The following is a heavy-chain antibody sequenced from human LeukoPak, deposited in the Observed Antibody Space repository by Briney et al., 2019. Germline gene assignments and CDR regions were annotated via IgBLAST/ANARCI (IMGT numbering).Heavy chain of an antibody. CDR3: ARSGSYYELPDY. D-gene: IGHD1-26*01. J-gene: IGHJ4*02. CDR1: GFTFSSYA. CDR2: ISYDGSNK. Sequence: PGGSLRLSCAASGFTFSSYAMHWVRQAPGKGLEWVAVISYDGSNKYYADSVKGRFTISRDNSKNTLYLQMNSLRAEDTAVYYCARSGSYYELPDYWGQGTLVTVSS. V-gene: IGHV3-30*04.